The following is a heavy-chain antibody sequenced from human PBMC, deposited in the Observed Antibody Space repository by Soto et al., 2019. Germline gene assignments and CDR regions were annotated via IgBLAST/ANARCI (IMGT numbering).Heavy chain of an antibody. V-gene: IGHV4-30-2*01. CDR3: ARSPGCSSTSCYAGYSSGWYLNWFDP. D-gene: IGHD2-2*01. Sequence: LRLSCAASGFTFSSYSMNWVRQPPGKGLEWIGYIYHSGSTYYNPSLKSRVTISVDRSKNQFSLKLSSVTAADTAVYYCARSPGCSSTSCYAGYSSGWYLNWFDPWGQGTLVTVSS. J-gene: IGHJ5*02. CDR2: IYHSGST. CDR1: GFTFSSYS.